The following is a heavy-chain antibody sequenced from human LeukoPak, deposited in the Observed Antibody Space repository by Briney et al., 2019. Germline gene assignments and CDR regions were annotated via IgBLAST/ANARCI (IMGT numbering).Heavy chain of an antibody. Sequence: SETLSLTCAVYGGSFSGYYWTWIRQPPGKGLEWIGEINYSETTNYNPSLKGRVTISIDTSKNQFSLNLTSVTAADTAVYYCARKTGYYFHPCDSWGQGILVTVSS. V-gene: IGHV4-34*01. CDR2: INYSETT. CDR3: ARKTGYYFHPCDS. J-gene: IGHJ4*02. CDR1: GGSFSGYY. D-gene: IGHD3-22*01.